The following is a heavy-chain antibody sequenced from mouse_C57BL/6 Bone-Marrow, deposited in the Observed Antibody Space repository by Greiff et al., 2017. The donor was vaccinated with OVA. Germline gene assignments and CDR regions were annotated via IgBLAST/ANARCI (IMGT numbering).Heavy chain of an antibody. V-gene: IGHV5-6*01. D-gene: IGHD2-4*01. J-gene: IGHJ2*01. Sequence: EVQRVESGGDLVKPGGSLKLSCAASGFTFSSYGMSWVRQTPDQRLEWVATISSGGSYTYYPDSVKGRFTLTRDNAKNTLYLQMSSLKSEDTAMYDCARRMITSYYFDYWGQGTTLTVSS. CDR1: GFTFSSYG. CDR3: ARRMITSYYFDY. CDR2: ISSGGSYT.